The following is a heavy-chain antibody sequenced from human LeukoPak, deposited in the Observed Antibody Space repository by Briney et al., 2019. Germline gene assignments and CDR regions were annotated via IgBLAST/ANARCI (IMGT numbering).Heavy chain of an antibody. V-gene: IGHV3-48*04. CDR2: ISSSSRTI. CDR1: GFTFSSYS. J-gene: IGHJ4*02. CDR3: ARMGGHYYDSSGSIDY. Sequence: GGSLRLSCAASGFTFSSYSMNWVRQAPGEGREWVSYISSSSRTIYYADSVKGRFTISRDNAKNSLYLQMNSLRAEDTAVYYCARMGGHYYDSSGSIDYWGQGTLVTVSS. D-gene: IGHD3-22*01.